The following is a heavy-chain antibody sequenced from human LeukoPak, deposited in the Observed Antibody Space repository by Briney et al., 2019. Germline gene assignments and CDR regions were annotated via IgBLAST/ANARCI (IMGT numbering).Heavy chain of an antibody. V-gene: IGHV1-8*03. Sequence: ASVKVSCKASGYTFTSYDINWVRQATGQGLEWMGWMNPNSGNTGYAQKFQGRVTITRNTSISTAYMELSSLRSEDTAVYYCARAYNGWSGHYPRPRYYYYYMDVWGKGTTVTVSS. CDR2: MNPNSGNT. D-gene: IGHD3-3*01. J-gene: IGHJ6*03. CDR1: GYTFTSYD. CDR3: ARAYNGWSGHYPRPRYYYYYMDV.